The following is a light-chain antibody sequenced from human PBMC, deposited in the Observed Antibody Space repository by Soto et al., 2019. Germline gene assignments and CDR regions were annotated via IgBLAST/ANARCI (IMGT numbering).Light chain of an antibody. Sequence: QSVLTQPPSVSGAPGQRVTISCTGSNSNIGTGYDVHWYQQLPGTAPKLLIYGNTNRPSGVPDRFSGSKSGTSASLAITGLQAEDEADYYCQSYDNSLSGWGILFGGGTQLTVL. CDR1: NSNIGTGYD. V-gene: IGLV1-40*01. CDR3: QSYDNSLSGWGIL. J-gene: IGLJ2*01. CDR2: GNT.